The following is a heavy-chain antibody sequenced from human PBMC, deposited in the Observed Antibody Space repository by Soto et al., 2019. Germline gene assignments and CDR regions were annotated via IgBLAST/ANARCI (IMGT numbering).Heavy chain of an antibody. Sequence: ASETLSLTCAVYGGSFSGYYWSWIRQPPGKGLEWIGEINHSGSTNYNPSLKSRVTISVDTSKNQFSLKLSSVTAADTAVYYCARGRVVAATGICFDPWGQGTLVTVSS. CDR2: INHSGST. CDR3: ARGRVVAATGICFDP. J-gene: IGHJ5*02. CDR1: GGSFSGYY. D-gene: IGHD2-15*01. V-gene: IGHV4-34*01.